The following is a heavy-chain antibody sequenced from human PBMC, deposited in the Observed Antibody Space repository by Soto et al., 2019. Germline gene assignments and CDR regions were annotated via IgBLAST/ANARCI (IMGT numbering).Heavy chain of an antibody. Sequence: QVQLQQWGAGLLKPSETLSLTCAVYGGSFSGYYWSWIRQPPGKGLEWIGEINHSGSTNYNPSLRSRVTIPVDTSKTQFSLKLSSVTAADTAVYYCARLALDYDFWSGYYSFDYWGQGTLVTVSS. J-gene: IGHJ4*02. CDR1: GGSFSGYY. CDR3: ARLALDYDFWSGYYSFDY. V-gene: IGHV4-34*01. CDR2: INHSGST. D-gene: IGHD3-3*01.